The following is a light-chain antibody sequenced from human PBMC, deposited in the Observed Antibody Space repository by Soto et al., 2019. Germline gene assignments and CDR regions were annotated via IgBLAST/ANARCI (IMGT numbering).Light chain of an antibody. CDR1: RGHSSYI. CDR2: LEGSGSY. J-gene: IGLJ7*01. CDR3: ETWDSNTHAV. Sequence: QPVLTQSSSASASLGSSVKLTCTLSRGHSSYIIAWHQQQPGKAPRYLMKLEGSGSYNKGSGVPDRFSGSSSGADRYLTISNLQSEDEADYYCETWDSNTHAVFGGGTQLTVL. V-gene: IGLV4-60*03.